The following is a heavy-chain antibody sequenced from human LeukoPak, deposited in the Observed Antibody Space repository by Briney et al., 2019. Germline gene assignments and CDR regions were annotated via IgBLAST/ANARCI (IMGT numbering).Heavy chain of an antibody. CDR2: ISYDGTFE. CDR3: AKGVGTSSTGELPYYFDY. Sequence: GGSLRLSCAASGFTFSTFGMHWVRQGPGKGLEWVAIISYDGTFEYYVDSVKGRFTISRDNSKNTVYLQMTSLRPEDTAVYYCAKGVGTSSTGELPYYFDYWGQGTLVAVSS. D-gene: IGHD3-10*01. V-gene: IGHV3-30*18. J-gene: IGHJ4*02. CDR1: GFTFSTFG.